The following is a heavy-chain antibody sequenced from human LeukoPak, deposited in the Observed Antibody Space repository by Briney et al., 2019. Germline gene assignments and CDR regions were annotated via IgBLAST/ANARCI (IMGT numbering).Heavy chain of an antibody. CDR1: GFTFSSYA. CDR3: AKSPAPNVAAAAINFDY. J-gene: IGHJ4*02. CDR2: ISGSGGST. D-gene: IGHD6-13*01. Sequence: PGASLRLSCAASGFTFSSYAMSWVRQAPGKGLERVSAISGSGGSTYYADSVKGRFTISRDNSKNTLYLQMNSLRAEDTAVYYCAKSPAPNVAAAAINFDYWGQGTLVTVSS. V-gene: IGHV3-23*01.